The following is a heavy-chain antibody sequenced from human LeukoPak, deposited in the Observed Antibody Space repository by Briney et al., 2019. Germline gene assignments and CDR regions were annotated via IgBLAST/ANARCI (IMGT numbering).Heavy chain of an antibody. CDR2: INWNGGST. Sequence: PGGSLRLSCAASGFTFDDYGMSWVRQAPGKGLEWVSGINWNGGSTGYADSVKGRFTISRDNAKNSLYLQMNSLRTEDTALYYCAKDMGLYYDILTVDYWGQGTLVTVSS. J-gene: IGHJ4*02. CDR3: AKDMGLYYDILTVDY. CDR1: GFTFDDYG. V-gene: IGHV3-20*04. D-gene: IGHD3-9*01.